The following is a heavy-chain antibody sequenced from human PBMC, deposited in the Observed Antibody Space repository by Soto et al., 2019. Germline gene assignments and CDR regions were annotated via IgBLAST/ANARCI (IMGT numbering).Heavy chain of an antibody. CDR3: ARDSPHYYGSGSYYADAFDI. D-gene: IGHD3-10*01. Sequence: EVQLVESGGGLVKPGGSLRLSCAASGFTFSSYSMNWVRQAPGKGLEWVSSISSSSSYIYYADSVKGRFTISRDNAKNSLYLQMNSLRAEDTAVYYCARDSPHYYGSGSYYADAFDIWGQGTMVTISS. CDR2: ISSSSSYI. V-gene: IGHV3-21*01. CDR1: GFTFSSYS. J-gene: IGHJ3*02.